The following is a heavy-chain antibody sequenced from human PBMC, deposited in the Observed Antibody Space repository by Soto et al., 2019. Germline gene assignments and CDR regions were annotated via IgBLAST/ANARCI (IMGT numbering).Heavy chain of an antibody. Sequence: QVQLQESGPGLVRPSQTLSLTCTVSGGSISSGGHYWSWIRQHPGKGLEWIGYIYYSGSTYYNPSRKSRVTISVDTSNNQFSLKLSSVTAADTAVYYCAREITAERADFWGQGTLVTVSS. V-gene: IGHV4-31*03. CDR2: IYYSGST. CDR3: AREITAERADF. J-gene: IGHJ4*02. D-gene: IGHD5-18*01. CDR1: GGSISSGGHY.